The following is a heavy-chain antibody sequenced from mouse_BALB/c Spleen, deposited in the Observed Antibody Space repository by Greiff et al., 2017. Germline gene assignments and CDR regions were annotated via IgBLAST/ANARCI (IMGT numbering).Heavy chain of an antibody. V-gene: IGHV1-18*01. CDR2: INPNNGGT. Sequence: VQLQQSGPELVKPGASVKIPCKASGYTFTDYHMDWVKQSHGKSLEWIGNINPNNGGTSYNQKFKGKATLTVDKSSSTAYMELRSLTSEDSAVYYCARGFAYWGQGTLVTVSA. CDR3: ARGFAY. CDR1: GYTFTDYH. J-gene: IGHJ3*01.